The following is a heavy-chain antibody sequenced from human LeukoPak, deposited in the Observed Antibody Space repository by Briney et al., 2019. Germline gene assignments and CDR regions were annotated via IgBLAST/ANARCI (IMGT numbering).Heavy chain of an antibody. V-gene: IGHV3-23*01. CDR3: AKDLPSGWLTKTIVFDY. D-gene: IGHD6-19*01. CDR2: ISGSGGST. J-gene: IGHJ4*02. CDR1: GFTFSSYA. Sequence: GGSLRLSCAASGFTFSSYAMSSVRQAPGKGLEWVSAISGSGGSTYYADSVKGRFTISRDNSKNTLYLQMNSLTAEDTAVYYCAKDLPSGWLTKTIVFDYWGQGTLVTVSS.